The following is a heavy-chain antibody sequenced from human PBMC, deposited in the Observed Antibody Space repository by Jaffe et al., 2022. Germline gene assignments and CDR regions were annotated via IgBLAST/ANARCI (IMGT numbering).Heavy chain of an antibody. CDR2: IYYSGST. V-gene: IGHV4-39*01. CDR1: GGSISSSSYY. J-gene: IGHJ4*02. Sequence: QLQLQESGPGLVKPSETLSLTCTVSGGSISSSSYYWGWIRQPPGKGLEWIGSIYYSGSTYYNPSLKSRVTISVDTSKNQFSLKLSSVTAADTAVYYCATTTVTTHYPERYYFDYWGQGTLVTVSS. CDR3: ATTTVTTHYPERYYFDY. D-gene: IGHD4-17*01.